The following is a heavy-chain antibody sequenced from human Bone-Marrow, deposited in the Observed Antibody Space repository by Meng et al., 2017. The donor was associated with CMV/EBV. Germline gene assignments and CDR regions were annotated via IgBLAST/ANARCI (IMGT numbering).Heavy chain of an antibody. CDR3: AEDRGYGDYRYYFDY. CDR1: GFTFSSYA. D-gene: IGHD4-17*01. J-gene: IGHJ4*02. V-gene: IGHV3-23*01. CDR2: ISGSGGST. Sequence: SGFTFSSYAMSWVRQAPGKGLEWVSGISGSGGSTYYADSVKGRFTISRDNSMNTLHLQMNSLRAGDTAVYYCAEDRGYGDYRYYFDYWGQGTLVTVSS.